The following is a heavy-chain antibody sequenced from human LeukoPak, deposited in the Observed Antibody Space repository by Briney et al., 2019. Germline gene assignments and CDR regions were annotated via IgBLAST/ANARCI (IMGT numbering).Heavy chain of an antibody. CDR2: IYYSGST. CDR1: GGSISSSSYY. Sequence: SETLSLTCTVSGGSISSSSYYWGWIRQPPGKGLEWIGRIYYSGSTYYNPSLKSRVTISVDTSKNQFSLKLSSVTAADTAVYYCARLARGYYYESSGHIDYWGQGILVTVSS. V-gene: IGHV4-39*01. CDR3: ARLARGYYYESSGHIDY. D-gene: IGHD3-22*01. J-gene: IGHJ4*02.